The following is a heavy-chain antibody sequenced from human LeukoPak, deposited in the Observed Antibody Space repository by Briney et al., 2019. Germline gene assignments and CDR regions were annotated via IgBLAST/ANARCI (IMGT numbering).Heavy chain of an antibody. CDR1: GFTVSSNY. Sequence: GGSLRLSCAASGFTVSSNYMSWVRQAPGKGLEWVSVIYSGGSTYYADSVKGRFTISRDNSKNTLYLQMNSLRAEDTAVYYCARATTVWRYYFYYWGQGTLVTVSS. D-gene: IGHD4-17*01. CDR2: IYSGGST. V-gene: IGHV3-53*01. J-gene: IGHJ4*02. CDR3: ARATTVWRYYFYY.